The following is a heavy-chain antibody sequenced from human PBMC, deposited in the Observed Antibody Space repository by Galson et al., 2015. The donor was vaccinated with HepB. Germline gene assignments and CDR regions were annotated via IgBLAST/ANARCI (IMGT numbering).Heavy chain of an antibody. D-gene: IGHD3-10*01. Sequence: SVKVSCKAPGGTFSSYAIRWVRQAPGQGLEWMGGIIPIFGTANYAQKFQGRVTITADESTSTAYMELSSLRSEDTAVYYCAITMVRGVGSTDFDYWGQGTLVTVSS. CDR3: AITMVRGVGSTDFDY. CDR2: IIPIFGTA. J-gene: IGHJ4*02. V-gene: IGHV1-69*13. CDR1: GGTFSSYA.